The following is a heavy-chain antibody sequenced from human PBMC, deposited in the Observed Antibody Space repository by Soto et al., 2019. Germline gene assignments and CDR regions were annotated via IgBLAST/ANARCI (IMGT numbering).Heavy chain of an antibody. CDR3: ARDEGATGTTYGLDV. Sequence: SETLSLTCAVSGYFISSGYYWGWSRQPPGKGLEWIGNIYHDGTTYYNPSLNSRVSISVDRSKNHFFLKLRSVTAADTAVYYCARDEGATGTTYGLDVWGQGTTVTVSS. CDR1: GYFISSGYY. V-gene: IGHV4-38-2*02. CDR2: IYHDGTT. J-gene: IGHJ6*02. D-gene: IGHD1-26*01.